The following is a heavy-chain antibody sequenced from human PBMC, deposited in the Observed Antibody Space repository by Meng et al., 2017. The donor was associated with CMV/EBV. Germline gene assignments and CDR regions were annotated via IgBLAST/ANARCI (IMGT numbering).Heavy chain of an antibody. V-gene: IGHV3-11*04. J-gene: IGHJ3*02. Sequence: GGSLRLSCAASGFIFSDHYMNWIRQAPGKGLEWVSYISSRGDIIHYADSVKGRFTLSRDNAKNSLYLQMNSLRAEDTAMYYCVFPKGGRGDDAFDIWGQGTMVTVSS. CDR1: GFIFSDHY. CDR3: VFPKGGRGDDAFDI. D-gene: IGHD7-27*01. CDR2: ISSRGDII.